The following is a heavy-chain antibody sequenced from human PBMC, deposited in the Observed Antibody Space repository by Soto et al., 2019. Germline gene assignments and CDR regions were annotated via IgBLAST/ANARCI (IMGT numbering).Heavy chain of an antibody. Sequence: QVQLVESGGGVVQPGRSLRLSCAASGFTFRSYGMHWVRQAPGKGLEWVAAVSYDGSKQFYVDSVKGRFSISRDNSKNTVYLQMNSLRPEDTAVYYCATDLPQGLIGNGGYPSGFGSWGQGILVTVSS. J-gene: IGHJ4*02. D-gene: IGHD1-26*01. CDR2: VSYDGSKQ. CDR3: ATDLPQGLIGNGGYPSGFGS. CDR1: GFTFRSYG. V-gene: IGHV3-30*03.